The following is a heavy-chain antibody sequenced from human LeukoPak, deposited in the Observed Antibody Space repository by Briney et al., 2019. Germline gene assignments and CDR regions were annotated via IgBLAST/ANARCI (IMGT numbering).Heavy chain of an antibody. V-gene: IGHV3-23*01. J-gene: IGHJ4*02. CDR3: AKRQVYYDFWSGDFDY. D-gene: IGHD3-3*01. CDR1: GFTFSSYA. Sequence: GGSLRLSCAASGFTFSSYAMSWVRQAPGKGLEWVSAISGSGGSTYYADSVKGRFTISRDNSKNTLYLQMNSLRAEDTAVYYCAKRQVYYDFWSGDFDYWGQGTLVTVSS. CDR2: ISGSGGST.